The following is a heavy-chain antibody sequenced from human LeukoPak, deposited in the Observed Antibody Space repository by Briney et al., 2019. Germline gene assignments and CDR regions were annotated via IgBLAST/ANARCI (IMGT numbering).Heavy chain of an antibody. CDR3: ARAASVGDRVNKGDFDY. CDR2: INHSGST. Sequence: SETLSLTCAVYGGSFSGYYWSWIRQPPGKGLESIGEINHSGSTNYNPSLKSRVTISVDTSKNQFSLKLSSVTAADTAVYYCARAASVGDRVNKGDFDYWWQVTLVTVSS. CDR1: GGSFSGYY. V-gene: IGHV4-34*01. J-gene: IGHJ4*02. D-gene: IGHD2-21*02.